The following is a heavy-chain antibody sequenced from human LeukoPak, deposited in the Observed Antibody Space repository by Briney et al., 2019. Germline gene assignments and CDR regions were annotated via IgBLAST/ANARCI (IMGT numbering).Heavy chain of an antibody. CDR2: ITTSGDGT. CDR1: GFTFSAYP. V-gene: IGHV3-64*01. CDR3: ARGGGSYDF. J-gene: IGHJ4*02. D-gene: IGHD1-26*01. Sequence: PGGSLRLSCAASGFTFSAYPMHWVRQAPGKGLEYVSAITTSGDGTYYANSVKGRFTISRDNSKNTLYLQMGSLRPDDMGVYYCARGGGSYDFWGQGTLVTVSS.